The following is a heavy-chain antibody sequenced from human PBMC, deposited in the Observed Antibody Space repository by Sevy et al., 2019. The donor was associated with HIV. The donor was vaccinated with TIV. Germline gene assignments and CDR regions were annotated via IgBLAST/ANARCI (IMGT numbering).Heavy chain of an antibody. D-gene: IGHD3-10*01. Sequence: ASVKVSCKASGGTFSSYAISWVRQAPGQGLEWMGGIIPIFGTANYAQKFQGRVTITADKSTSTAYMELSSLRSEDTAVYYCARVNYGSGSYYYGNFDYWGQGTLVTVSS. CDR3: ARVNYGSGSYYYGNFDY. V-gene: IGHV1-69*06. CDR2: IIPIFGTA. CDR1: GGTFSSYA. J-gene: IGHJ4*02.